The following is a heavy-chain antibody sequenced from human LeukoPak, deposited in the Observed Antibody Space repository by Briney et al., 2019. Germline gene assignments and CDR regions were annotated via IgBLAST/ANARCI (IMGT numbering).Heavy chain of an antibody. CDR3: ATLPQDSSGIPFDY. V-gene: IGHV1-24*01. D-gene: IGHD3-22*01. CDR2: FDPEDGET. J-gene: IGHJ4*02. CDR1: GYTLTELS. Sequence: ASVKVSCKVSGYTLTELSMHWVRQAPGKGLEWMGGFDPEDGETIYAQKFQGRVTMTEDTSTDTAYMELSSLRSEDTAVYYCATLPQDSSGIPFDYWGQGTLVIVSS.